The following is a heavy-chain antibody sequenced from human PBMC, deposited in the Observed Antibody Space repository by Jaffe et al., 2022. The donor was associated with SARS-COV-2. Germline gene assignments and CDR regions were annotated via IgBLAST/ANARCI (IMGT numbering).Heavy chain of an antibody. CDR3: AKYQTSGAPVRIFDY. CDR2: IGGSGADV. Sequence: EVHLVESGGYLVQPGGSLRLSCAASGFTLSSYAMSWVRQPPGRGLEWVSVIGGSGADVHYADSVKGRFTISRDNSKNTLYLQMNSLRAEDTAVYYCAKYQTSGAPVRIFDYWGQGTLVTVSS. D-gene: IGHD2-2*01. V-gene: IGHV3-23*04. CDR1: GFTLSSYA. J-gene: IGHJ4*02.